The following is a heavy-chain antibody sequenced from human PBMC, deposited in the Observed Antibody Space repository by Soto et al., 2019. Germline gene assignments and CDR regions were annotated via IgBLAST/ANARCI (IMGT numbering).Heavy chain of an antibody. CDR3: ARGHTMIVVAFDS. CDR2: IYHTGSS. J-gene: IGHJ4*02. V-gene: IGHV4-30-2*01. CDR1: GGSISSGGYS. Sequence: PSETLSLTCAVSGGSISSGGYSWSWIRQPPGKGLEWIGYIYHTGSSFYNPSLRSRATISVDRSKNQFSLNLSSVTAADTAVYYCARGHTMIVVAFDSCGQGTLVTVYS. D-gene: IGHD3-22*01.